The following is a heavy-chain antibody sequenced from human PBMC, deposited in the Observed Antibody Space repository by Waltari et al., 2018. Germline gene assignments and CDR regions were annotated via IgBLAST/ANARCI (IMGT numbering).Heavy chain of an antibody. CDR1: GWSFSAYY. Sequence: QVQLQQWGAGLLKPSETLSLTCAVYGWSFSAYYWSWIRQPPGKGLEWIGEINDSGRTKDNPSLKGRVTISVDTSKNQFSLKLSSVTAADTAVYYCAIRRRDVYNYGRRAFDVWGQGTMVTVSA. CDR3: AIRRRDVYNYGRRAFDV. V-gene: IGHV4-34*01. J-gene: IGHJ3*01. CDR2: INDSGRT. D-gene: IGHD5-12*01.